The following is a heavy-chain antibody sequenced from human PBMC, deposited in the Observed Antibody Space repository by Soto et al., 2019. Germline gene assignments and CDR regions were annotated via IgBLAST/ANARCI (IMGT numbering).Heavy chain of an antibody. CDR2: ISSSSSTI. J-gene: IGHJ5*02. Sequence: GGSLRLSCAASGFTFSSYSMNWVRQAPGKGLEWVSYISSSSSTIYYAGSVKGRFTISRDNAKNSLYLQMNSLRDEDTAVYYCARDLSIDGGSRYYNWFDPWGQGTLVTVSS. D-gene: IGHD2-15*01. V-gene: IGHV3-48*02. CDR3: ARDLSIDGGSRYYNWFDP. CDR1: GFTFSSYS.